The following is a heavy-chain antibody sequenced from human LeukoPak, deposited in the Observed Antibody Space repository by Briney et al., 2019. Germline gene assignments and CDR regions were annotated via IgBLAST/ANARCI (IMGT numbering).Heavy chain of an antibody. Sequence: ASVKVSCKASGYTFTSYGISWVRQAPGQGLEWMGWMNPNSGNTGYAQKFQGRVTMTRNTSISTAYMELSSLRSEDTAVYYCARVELGSGSYYFDYWGQGTLVTVSS. CDR1: GYTFTSYG. V-gene: IGHV1-8*02. CDR2: MNPNSGNT. CDR3: ARVELGSGSYYFDY. D-gene: IGHD3-10*01. J-gene: IGHJ4*02.